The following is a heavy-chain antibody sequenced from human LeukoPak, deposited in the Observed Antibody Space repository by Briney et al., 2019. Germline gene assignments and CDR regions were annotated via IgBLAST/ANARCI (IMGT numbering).Heavy chain of an antibody. J-gene: IGHJ3*02. CDR2: INTAGVT. Sequence: AESLRLSCAASGFTFSNYDMHWVSQATGKGLEWVSGINTAGVTYYPVSEKGRFTISRENAKNSLYLQMNSLRTGDTAVYYCARVWERAFDIWGQGTMVTVSS. D-gene: IGHD1-26*01. CDR1: GFTFSNYD. V-gene: IGHV3-13*04. CDR3: ARVWERAFDI.